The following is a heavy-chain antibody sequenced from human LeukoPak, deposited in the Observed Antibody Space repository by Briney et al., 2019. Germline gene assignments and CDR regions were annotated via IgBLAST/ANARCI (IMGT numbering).Heavy chain of an antibody. CDR1: GGSIISRSYF. Sequence: SETLSLTCTVSGGSIISRSYFWAWLRQPAGKGLEWIGSVSDSGSTTYNPSPSLKSRVTISVDTSKNQFSLKLSSVTAADTAVYHCARETSGTSKIDSWGQGTLVTVS. CDR3: ARETSGTSKIDS. J-gene: IGHJ4*02. CDR2: VSDSGST. V-gene: IGHV4-39*02. D-gene: IGHD3-10*01.